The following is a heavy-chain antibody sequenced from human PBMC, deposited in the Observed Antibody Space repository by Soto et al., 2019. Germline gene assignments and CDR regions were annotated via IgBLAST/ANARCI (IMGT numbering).Heavy chain of an antibody. CDR1: GGSISSRSYY. D-gene: IGHD3-3*01. V-gene: IGHV4-39*01. CDR2: LYYSVST. Sequence: SETLSLTCTVSGGSISSRSYYWGWIRQPPGKGLEWIGTLYYSVSTYYNPSLKSRVTISVDTSKNQFSLKLSSVTAADTAVYNCARSGPRLFRVVYFDYWGQGTLVTVSS. CDR3: ARSGPRLFRVVYFDY. J-gene: IGHJ4*02.